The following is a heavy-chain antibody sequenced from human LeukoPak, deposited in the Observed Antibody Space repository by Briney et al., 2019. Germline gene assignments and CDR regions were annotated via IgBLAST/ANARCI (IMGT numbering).Heavy chain of an antibody. D-gene: IGHD2-21*02. CDR1: GYTFTSYG. Sequence: ASVKVSCKASGYTFTSYGISWVRQAPGQGLEWMGWISAYNGNTNYAQKLQGRVTMTTDTSTSTAYMELRSLRSDDTAVYYCARDAGIVVVTASLDYWGQGTLVTVSS. J-gene: IGHJ4*02. CDR2: ISAYNGNT. V-gene: IGHV1-18*01. CDR3: ARDAGIVVVTASLDY.